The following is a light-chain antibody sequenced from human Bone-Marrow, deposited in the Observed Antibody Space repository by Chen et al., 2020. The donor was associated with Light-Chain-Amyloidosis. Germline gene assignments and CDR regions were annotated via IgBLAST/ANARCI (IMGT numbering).Light chain of an antibody. Sequence: QSVLTQPPSVSAAPGQRVTISCTGSSSNIGAGYDVHWYQKLPGTAPKLLIYGTSNRPSGVPDRFSGSKSGTSASLAITGLQAEDEADYYCQSYDSSLSGSHVVFGGGTKLTVL. J-gene: IGLJ2*01. CDR2: GTS. CDR3: QSYDSSLSGSHVV. CDR1: SSNIGAGYD. V-gene: IGLV1-40*01.